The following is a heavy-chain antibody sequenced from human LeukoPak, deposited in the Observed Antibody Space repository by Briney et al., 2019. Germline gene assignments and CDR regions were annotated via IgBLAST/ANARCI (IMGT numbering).Heavy chain of an antibody. CDR3: AGGAAAEPFYYYYYMDV. CDR1: GGFISSYY. Sequence: PSETLSLTCTVSGGFISSYYWSWIRQPPGRGLEWIGYIYYSGSTNYNPSLKSRVTISVDTSKNQFSLKLSSVTAADTAVYYCAGGAAAEPFYYYYYMDVWGKGTTVTVSS. D-gene: IGHD6-13*01. V-gene: IGHV4-59*01. CDR2: IYYSGST. J-gene: IGHJ6*03.